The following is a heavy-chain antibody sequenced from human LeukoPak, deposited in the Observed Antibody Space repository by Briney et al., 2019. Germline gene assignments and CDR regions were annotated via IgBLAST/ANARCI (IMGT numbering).Heavy chain of an antibody. CDR2: IYYSGST. Sequence: SETLSLTCTVSGGSISSSSYYWGWIRQPPGKGLGWIGSIYYSGSTYYNPSLKSRVTISVDTSKNQFSLKLSSVTAADTAVYYCARHVSGSYGSYYFDYWGQGTLVTVSS. V-gene: IGHV4-39*01. CDR1: GGSISSSSYY. D-gene: IGHD1-26*01. CDR3: ARHVSGSYGSYYFDY. J-gene: IGHJ4*02.